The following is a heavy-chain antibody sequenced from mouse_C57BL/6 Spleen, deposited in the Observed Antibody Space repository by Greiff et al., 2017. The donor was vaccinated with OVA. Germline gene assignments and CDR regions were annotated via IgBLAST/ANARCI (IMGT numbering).Heavy chain of an antibody. J-gene: IGHJ3*01. V-gene: IGHV1-72*01. D-gene: IGHD2-1*01. CDR1: GYTFTSYW. Sequence: QVQLQQPGAELVQPGASVKLSCKASGYTFTSYWMHWVKQRPGRGLEWIGRIVPNSGGTTYNEKFTSKATLTVDKPSSTAYMKLSSVTSEDSAVYYCAREDLLSWFAYWGQGTLVTVSA. CDR2: IVPNSGGT. CDR3: AREDLLSWFAY.